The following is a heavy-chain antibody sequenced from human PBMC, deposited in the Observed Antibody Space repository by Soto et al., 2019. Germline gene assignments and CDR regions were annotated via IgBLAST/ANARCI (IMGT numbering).Heavy chain of an antibody. CDR1: GFTFSSYW. D-gene: IGHD1-26*01. V-gene: IGHV3-74*01. Sequence: GGSLGLSCAASGFTFSSYWRHWVRQAPGKGLVWVSRINSDGSSTSYADSVKGRFTISRDNAKNTLYLQMNSLRAEDTAVYYCARGDLAVGAIVYYFDYWGQGTLVTVYS. J-gene: IGHJ4*02. CDR2: INSDGSST. CDR3: ARGDLAVGAIVYYFDY.